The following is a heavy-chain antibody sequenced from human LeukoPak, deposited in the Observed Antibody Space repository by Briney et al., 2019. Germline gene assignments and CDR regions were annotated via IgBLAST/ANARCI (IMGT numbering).Heavy chain of an antibody. V-gene: IGHV3-23*01. CDR2: ISGGGVTT. J-gene: IGHJ6*02. CDR1: GFTSIAYA. Sequence: GGSLRLSCVGSGFTSIAYALTWARQALGKGLEWVSGISGGGVTTYYADSVKGRFTISRDNSKNTLYPQMNSLRADDTAIYYCARNQQLGGHSYYYYGMDVWGQGTTVTVSS. D-gene: IGHD3-16*01. CDR3: ARNQQLGGHSYYYYGMDV.